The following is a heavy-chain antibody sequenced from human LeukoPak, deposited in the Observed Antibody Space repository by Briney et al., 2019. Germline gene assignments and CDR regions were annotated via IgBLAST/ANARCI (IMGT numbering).Heavy chain of an antibody. Sequence: ASVKVSCKASGGTFSSYAISWVRQAPGQGLEWMGRIIPILGIANYAQKFQGRVTITADKSTSTAYMELSSLRSEDTAMYYCARDLITIFGVAFDYWGQGTLVTVSS. V-gene: IGHV1-69*04. D-gene: IGHD3-3*01. CDR3: ARDLITIFGVAFDY. CDR1: GGTFSSYA. CDR2: IIPILGIA. J-gene: IGHJ4*02.